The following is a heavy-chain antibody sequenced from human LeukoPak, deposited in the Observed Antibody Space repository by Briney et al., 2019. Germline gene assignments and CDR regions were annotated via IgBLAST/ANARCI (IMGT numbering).Heavy chain of an antibody. D-gene: IGHD6-13*01. Sequence: ASVKVSCKASGYTFTGYYMHWGRQAPGQGLEGMGWINPNSGGTNYAKKFQGRVTMTRATSISTAYMELSRLRSDDTAVYYCARGSRRQQLVLLFDYWGQGTLVTVSS. CDR2: INPNSGGT. CDR1: GYTFTGYY. CDR3: ARGSRRQQLVLLFDY. J-gene: IGHJ4*02. V-gene: IGHV1-2*02.